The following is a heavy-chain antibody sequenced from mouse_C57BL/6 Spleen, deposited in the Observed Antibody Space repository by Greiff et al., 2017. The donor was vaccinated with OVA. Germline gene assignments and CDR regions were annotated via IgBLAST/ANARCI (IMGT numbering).Heavy chain of an antibody. D-gene: IGHD1-1*01. CDR3: VRPDGSSSGFAY. J-gene: IGHJ3*01. Sequence: GGGLVQPKGSLKLSCAASGFSFNTYAMNWVRQAPGKGLEWVARIRSKSNNYATYYADSVKDRFTISRDDSESMLYLQMNNLETEDTAMYYCVRPDGSSSGFAYWGQGTLVTVSA. CDR1: GFSFNTYA. CDR2: IRSKSNNYAT. V-gene: IGHV10-1*01.